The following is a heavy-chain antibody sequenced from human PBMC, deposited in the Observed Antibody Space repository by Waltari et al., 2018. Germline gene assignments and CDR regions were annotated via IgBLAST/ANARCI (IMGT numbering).Heavy chain of an antibody. V-gene: IGHV4-38-2*01. Sequence: QVQLQESGPGLVKPSETLSLTCAVSGYSIGSGYYWGWIRQPPGKGLEWIGSIYHSGSTYYNPSLKSRVTISVDTSKNQFSLKLSSVTAADTAVYYCARGPGAAAGTLDYWGQGTLVTVSS. CDR2: IYHSGST. CDR3: ARGPGAAAGTLDY. J-gene: IGHJ4*02. CDR1: GYSIGSGYY. D-gene: IGHD6-13*01.